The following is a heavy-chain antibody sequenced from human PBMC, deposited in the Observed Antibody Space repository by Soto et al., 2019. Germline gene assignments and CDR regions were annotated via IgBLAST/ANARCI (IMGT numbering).Heavy chain of an antibody. CDR3: ARVDILTGYLWIDY. V-gene: IGHV1-3*01. D-gene: IGHD3-9*01. J-gene: IGHJ4*02. Sequence: QVQLVQSGAEVKKPGASVKVSCKASGYTFTSYAMHWVRQAPGQRLEWMGWINAGNGNTKYSQKFQGRVTITRDTSASTAYMELSSLRSEDTAVYYCARVDILTGYLWIDYWGQGTLVTVSS. CDR2: INAGNGNT. CDR1: GYTFTSYA.